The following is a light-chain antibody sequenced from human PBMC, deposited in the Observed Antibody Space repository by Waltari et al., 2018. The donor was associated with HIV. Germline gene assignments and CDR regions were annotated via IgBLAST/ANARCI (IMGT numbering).Light chain of an antibody. CDR3: CSYTTSDTWV. Sequence: QSALTQPASVSGSPGQSITISCAGTSSDVGHYNLVSWYQQHPGKAPKLIVFEVTNRPSGRSSRFSGSKSDNTASLTISGLQAEDEADYYCCSYTTSDTWVFGGGTK. V-gene: IGLV2-14*01. CDR2: EVT. CDR1: SSDVGHYNL. J-gene: IGLJ3*02.